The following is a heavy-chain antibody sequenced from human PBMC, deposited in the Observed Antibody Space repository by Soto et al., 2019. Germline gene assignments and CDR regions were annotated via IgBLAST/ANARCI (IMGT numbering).Heavy chain of an antibody. V-gene: IGHV3-30*18. J-gene: IGHJ5*02. D-gene: IGHD6-6*01. CDR3: AKGASIAAHANWFDP. CDR1: GFTFSSYG. Sequence: QVQLVESGGGVVQPGRSLRLSCAASGFTFSSYGMHWVRQAPGKGLEWVAVISYDGSNKYYADSVKGRFTISRDNSKNTLYLQMNSLRAEDTAVYYCAKGASIAAHANWFDPWGQGTLVTVSS. CDR2: ISYDGSNK.